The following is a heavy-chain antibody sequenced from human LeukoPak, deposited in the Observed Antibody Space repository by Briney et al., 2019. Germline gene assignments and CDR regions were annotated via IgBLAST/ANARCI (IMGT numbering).Heavy chain of an antibody. CDR1: GFSFKNYA. CDR3: AANWNCDY. CDR2: ISASGDST. J-gene: IGHJ4*02. Sequence: PGGSLRLSCAASGFSFKNYATGWVRQVPGKGLEWVSIISASGDSTYYEDSVKGRFTISRDNSKNTVSLQMNTLRVEDTAVYYCAANWNCDYWGQGTPVTVSS. V-gene: IGHV3-23*01. D-gene: IGHD1-20*01.